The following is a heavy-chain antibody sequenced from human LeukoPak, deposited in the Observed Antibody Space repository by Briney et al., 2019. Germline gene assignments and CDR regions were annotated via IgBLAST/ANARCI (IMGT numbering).Heavy chain of an antibody. D-gene: IGHD4-23*01. CDR2: IYYSGST. CDR3: ATVSSPTTVADDAFDI. Sequence: ETLSLTCTVSGGSISSYYWSWIRQPPGKGLEWIGYIYYSGSTNYNPSLKSRVTISVDTSKNQFSLKLSSVTAADTAVYYCATVSSPTTVADDAFDIWGQGTMVTVSS. V-gene: IGHV4-59*01. CDR1: GGSISSYY. J-gene: IGHJ3*02.